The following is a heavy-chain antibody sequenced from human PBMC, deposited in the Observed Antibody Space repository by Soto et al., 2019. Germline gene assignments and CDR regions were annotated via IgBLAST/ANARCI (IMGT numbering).Heavy chain of an antibody. Sequence: QVQLVQSGAEVKKPGASVTVSCKASGYTFTTYGVSWVRQAPGQGLEWLGWINGYNGNAKYAENLQGRVTMTTDTSTSTAYKELRNLRSDDTAVYYRARMGDVPYYYYGMDVWGQGTTVTVSS. CDR2: INGYNGNA. D-gene: IGHD3-16*01. V-gene: IGHV1-18*01. J-gene: IGHJ6*02. CDR3: ARMGDVPYYYYGMDV. CDR1: GYTFTTYG.